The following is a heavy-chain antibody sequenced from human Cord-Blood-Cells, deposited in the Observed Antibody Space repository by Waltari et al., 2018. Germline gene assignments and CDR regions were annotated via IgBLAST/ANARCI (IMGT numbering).Heavy chain of an antibody. CDR1: GFTVITNY. J-gene: IGHJ6*02. D-gene: IGHD7-27*01. CDR2: IYSGGNT. CDR3: ARDRGEAYGMDV. V-gene: IGHV3-53*02. Sequence: EVQLVETGGGLIQPGGSLRLSCAASGFTVITNYMSWVRQAPGKGLEWVSVIYSGGNTYYADSVKGRFTISRDNSKNTLYLQMNSLRAEDTAVYYCARDRGEAYGMDVWGQGTTVTVSS.